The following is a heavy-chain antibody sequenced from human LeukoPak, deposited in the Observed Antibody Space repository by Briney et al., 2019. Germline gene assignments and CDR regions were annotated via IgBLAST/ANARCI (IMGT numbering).Heavy chain of an antibody. D-gene: IGHD1-26*01. J-gene: IGHJ4*02. CDR3: AAIVGATSPFDY. CDR2: ISSSSSYI. CDR1: GFTFSSYA. V-gene: IGHV3-21*01. Sequence: GGSLRLSCAASGFTFSSYAMSWVRQAPGKGLEWVSSISSSSSYIYYADSVKGRFTISRDNAKNSLYLQMNSLRAEDTAVYYCAAIVGATSPFDYWGQGTLVTVSS.